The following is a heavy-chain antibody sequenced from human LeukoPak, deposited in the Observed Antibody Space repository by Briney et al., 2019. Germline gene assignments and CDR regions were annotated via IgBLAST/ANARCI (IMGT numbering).Heavy chain of an antibody. CDR1: GYSISSGYY. D-gene: IGHD3-10*01. J-gene: IGHJ4*02. V-gene: IGHV4-38-2*02. Sequence: PSETLSLTCSVSGYSISSGYYWGWIRQPPGKGLEWIGSIHYSGSTYYNPSLKSRVTISVDTSKNQFSLKLSSVTAADTAVYYCARRPLSGSYYNFGFSRGYFDYWGQGTLVTVSS. CDR3: ARRPLSGSYYNFGFSRGYFDY. CDR2: IHYSGST.